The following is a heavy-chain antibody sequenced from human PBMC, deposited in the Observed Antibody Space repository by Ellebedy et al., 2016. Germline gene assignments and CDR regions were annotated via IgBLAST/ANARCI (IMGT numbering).Heavy chain of an antibody. CDR1: GGSISNYY. D-gene: IGHD4-23*01. V-gene: IGHV4-59*01. CDR2: IYYSGST. CDR3: AREGRGNSAGMDV. J-gene: IGHJ6*04. Sequence: SETLSLTCTVSGGSISNYYWSWIRQPPGKGLEWIGYIYYSGSTNYYPSLESRVTISVDTSKNQFSLKLSSVTAADTAVYYCAREGRGNSAGMDVWGKGTTVTVSS.